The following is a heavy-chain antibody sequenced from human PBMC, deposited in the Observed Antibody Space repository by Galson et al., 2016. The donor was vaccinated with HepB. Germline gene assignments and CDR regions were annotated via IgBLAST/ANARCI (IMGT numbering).Heavy chain of an antibody. V-gene: IGHV4-59*12. CDR3: ARKVKQWLGKYYFDY. CDR2: IYYSGTT. D-gene: IGHD6-19*01. Sequence: ETLSLTCTVSGGSPRSYYWSWIRQSPGKGLEWIGSIYYSGTTNYNPSLKSRVTISVDSSRNLFSLKLSSVTAADTAVYYCARKVKQWLGKYYFDYWGQGTLVTVSS. J-gene: IGHJ4*02. CDR1: GGSPRSYY.